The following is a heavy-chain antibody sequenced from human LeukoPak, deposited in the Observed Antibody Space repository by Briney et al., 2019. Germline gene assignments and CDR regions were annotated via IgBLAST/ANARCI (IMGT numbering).Heavy chain of an antibody. D-gene: IGHD3-16*01. Sequence: GGSLRLSCAASGFVFSHFNMHWVRQAPGKGLEGVAFIFYEEGKRSYSDSVKGRFTISRDISKRTLYLQMNGLRVEDTAVYYCAKDSATWGFDSWGQGTLVTVSS. CDR1: GFVFSHFN. CDR3: AKDSATWGFDS. CDR2: IFYEEGKR. J-gene: IGHJ4*02. V-gene: IGHV3-30*02.